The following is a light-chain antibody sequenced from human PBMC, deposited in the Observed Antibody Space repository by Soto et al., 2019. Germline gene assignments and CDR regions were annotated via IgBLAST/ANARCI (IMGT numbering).Light chain of an antibody. CDR3: QQSYSTTWT. CDR2: AAS. Sequence: DIQMTHSPSSLSASVGDRVTITCRASQSISSYLNWYQQKPGKAPKLLIYAASSLQSGVPSRFSGSVSGTDFTLTISSLQPEDFATYYCQQSYSTTWTFGQGTRWIS. V-gene: IGKV1-39*01. J-gene: IGKJ1*01. CDR1: QSISSY.